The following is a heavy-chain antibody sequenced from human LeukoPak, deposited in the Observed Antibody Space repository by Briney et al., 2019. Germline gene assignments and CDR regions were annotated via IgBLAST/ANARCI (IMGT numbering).Heavy chain of an antibody. CDR2: ISTYNGNT. V-gene: IGHV1-18*01. CDR1: GYIVRSYS. J-gene: IGHJ4*02. Sequence: ASVNVSFNASGYIVRSYSINWVRQAPGQGLEWMGWISTYNGNTNYAQKLQGRVTMTTDTSTSTAYMELRSLRSDDTAVYYCAKDRWRDGSSSFDNWGQGTLVTVSS. CDR3: AKDRWRDGSSSFDN. D-gene: IGHD6-6*01.